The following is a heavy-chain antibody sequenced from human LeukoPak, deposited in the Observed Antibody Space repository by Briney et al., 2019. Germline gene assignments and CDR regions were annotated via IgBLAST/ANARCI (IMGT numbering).Heavy chain of an antibody. CDR2: ILYDGSNE. CDR3: AKDGTGGYYYLDY. D-gene: IGHD3-22*01. Sequence: HSGGSLRLSCAASGFTFSRHGMQWVRQAPGMGLEWVALILYDGSNEYYADSVQGRLTISRDSSRNTLYLQMNSLRAEDTAVYYCAKDGTGGYYYLDYWGQGTLVTASS. J-gene: IGHJ4*02. CDR1: GFTFSRHG. V-gene: IGHV3-30*18.